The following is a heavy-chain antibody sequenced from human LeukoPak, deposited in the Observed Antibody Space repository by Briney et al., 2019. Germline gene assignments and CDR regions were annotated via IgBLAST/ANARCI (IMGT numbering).Heavy chain of an antibody. D-gene: IGHD3-9*01. J-gene: IGHJ6*02. CDR3: VRGSNDWIGMDV. V-gene: IGHV3-74*01. CDR2: INSAGSST. CDR1: GFTVSSYR. Sequence: GGSLRLSCAASGFTVSSYRMHWVRQAPGKGLVWVSRINSAGSSTDYADSVKGRFTISRDNAKNTLYLQMNSLRAEDMAVYYCVRGSNDWIGMDVWGQGTTVTVSS.